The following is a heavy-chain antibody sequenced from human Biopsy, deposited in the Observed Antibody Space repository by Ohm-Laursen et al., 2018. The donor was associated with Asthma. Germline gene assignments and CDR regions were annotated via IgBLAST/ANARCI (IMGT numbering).Heavy chain of an antibody. J-gene: IGHJ6*02. D-gene: IGHD3-10*01. CDR2: IIPMFGTT. CDR1: GGTFSNYA. Sequence: SVKVSCKASGGTFSNYAISWVRQAPGQGLEWMGGIIPMFGTTNYAQKFQGRVTITADESTSTAYMELSSLRSDDTAVYYCARAVDYSHYYGIDVWGQGTTVTAS. CDR3: ARAVDYSHYYGIDV. V-gene: IGHV1-69*13.